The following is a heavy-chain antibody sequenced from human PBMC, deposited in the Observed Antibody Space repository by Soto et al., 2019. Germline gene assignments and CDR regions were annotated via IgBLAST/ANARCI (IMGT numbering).Heavy chain of an antibody. CDR3: AKGANFGEIIDS. J-gene: IGHJ4*02. V-gene: IGHV3-23*01. Sequence: EVQLLESGGGLVQPGGSLRLSCAASGFTFIDYAMSWVRQAPGKGLEWVATVSTVGQSTYSADSVKGRFTISRDNSKNTLYLQMSSLRVDDTAFYFCAKGANFGEIIDSWGRGTLVTVSS. CDR2: VSTVGQST. CDR1: GFTFIDYA. D-gene: IGHD3-10*01.